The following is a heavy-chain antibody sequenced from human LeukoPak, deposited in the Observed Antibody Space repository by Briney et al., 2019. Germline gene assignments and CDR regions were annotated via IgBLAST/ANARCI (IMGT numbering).Heavy chain of an antibody. CDR2: TSPDGTST. D-gene: IGHD1-26*01. V-gene: IGHV3-74*01. J-gene: IGHJ4*02. CDR1: GFTFSSNW. CDR3: VYSGNFRFDY. Sequence: GGSLRLSCAASGFTFSSNWIHWVRQVPGKGLVWVSRTSPDGTSTTYADSVKGRFTISRGNAKNTLYLQMNTLRAEDTAVYYCVYSGNFRFDYWGQGTLVTVSS.